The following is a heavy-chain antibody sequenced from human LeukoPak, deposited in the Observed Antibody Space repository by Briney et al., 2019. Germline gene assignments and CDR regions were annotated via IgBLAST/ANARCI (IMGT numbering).Heavy chain of an antibody. Sequence: GGSLRLSCAASGFTFSSYGMHWVRQAPGKGLEWVAFIRYDGSSKYYADSVKGRFTISRDNSNSTLYLQMNSLRAEDTAVYYCARDISARGIDYWGQGTLVTVSS. J-gene: IGHJ4*02. CDR1: GFTFSSYG. D-gene: IGHD3-16*01. CDR3: ARDISARGIDY. CDR2: IRYDGSSK. V-gene: IGHV3-30*02.